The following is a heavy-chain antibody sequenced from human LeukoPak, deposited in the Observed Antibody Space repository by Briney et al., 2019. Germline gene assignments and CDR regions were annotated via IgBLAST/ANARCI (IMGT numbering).Heavy chain of an antibody. J-gene: IGHJ4*03. CDR2: IDHRGDT. V-gene: IGHV4-34*01. Sequence: PSETLSLTCPVYGGSFSRYYRSWIRQSPGKGLEWIAEIDHRGDTNYNPSVKSRVTISVDTSKNQFSLKVRSLTAADTAVYYCARGATISETGYFDFWAQGTLVTVSS. CDR1: GGSFSRYY. CDR3: ARGATISETGYFDF. D-gene: IGHD5-24*01.